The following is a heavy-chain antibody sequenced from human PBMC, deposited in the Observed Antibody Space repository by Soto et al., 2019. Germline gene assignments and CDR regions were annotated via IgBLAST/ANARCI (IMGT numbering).Heavy chain of an antibody. Sequence: GGSLRLSCAASGFTFSSYAMTWVSQAPGKGREWVSGISGSGSSRYYADSVKGRFTISRDNSKNTLYLLINSLRAEDTAVYYCAKATVEYSSSWPFDYWGQGTLVTVSS. CDR1: GFTFSSYA. V-gene: IGHV3-23*01. CDR2: ISGSGSSR. J-gene: IGHJ4*02. D-gene: IGHD6-13*01. CDR3: AKATVEYSSSWPFDY.